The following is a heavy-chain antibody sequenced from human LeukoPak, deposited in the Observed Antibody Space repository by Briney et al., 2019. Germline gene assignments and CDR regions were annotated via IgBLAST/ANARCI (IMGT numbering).Heavy chain of an antibody. CDR3: ARALLWWLRDYYYYYMDV. CDR2: IKSSSSYI. V-gene: IGHV3-21*01. CDR1: RFTFSRYS. D-gene: IGHD5-12*01. Sequence: GGSLTLSCAACRFTFSRYSMKWVRQARGRGGEGVTYIKSSSSYIYYAYSVKGRFTISRDNAKTSLYLQMNSLRAEATAVYYCARALLWWLRDYYYYYMDVWGKGTTVTVSS. J-gene: IGHJ6*03.